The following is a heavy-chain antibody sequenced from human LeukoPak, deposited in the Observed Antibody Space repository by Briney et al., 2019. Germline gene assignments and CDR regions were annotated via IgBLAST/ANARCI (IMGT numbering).Heavy chain of an antibody. CDR2: INHSGST. V-gene: IGHV4-34*01. J-gene: IGHJ6*03. CDR3: ARAIHSSSGRYYYYYMDV. CDR1: GGSFGGYY. D-gene: IGHD6-6*01. Sequence: SETLSLTCAVYGGSFGGYYWSWIRQPPGKGLEWIGEINHSGSTNYNPSLKSRVTISVDTSKNQFSLKLSSVTAADTAVYYCARAIHSSSGRYYYYYMDVWGKGTTVTVSS.